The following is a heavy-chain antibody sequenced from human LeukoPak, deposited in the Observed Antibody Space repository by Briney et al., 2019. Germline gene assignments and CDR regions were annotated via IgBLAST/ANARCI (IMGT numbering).Heavy chain of an antibody. CDR3: ARDFAEGSGSYYLFDY. CDR2: INPNSGGT. V-gene: IGHV1-2*02. D-gene: IGHD3-10*01. J-gene: IGHJ4*02. Sequence: ASVKVSCKASGYTFTGYYMHWVRQAPGQGLEWMGWINPNSGGTNYAQKFQGRVTMTRDTSISTAYMELSRLRSDDTAVYYCARDFAEGSGSYYLFDYWGQGTLVTVSS. CDR1: GYTFTGYY.